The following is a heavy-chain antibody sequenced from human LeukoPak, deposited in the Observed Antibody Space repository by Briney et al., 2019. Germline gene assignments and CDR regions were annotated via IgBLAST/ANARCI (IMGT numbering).Heavy chain of an antibody. J-gene: IGHJ6*03. V-gene: IGHV5-51*01. D-gene: IGHD4/OR15-4a*01. CDR3: ARHGANKYYYYYMGV. CDR1: GYSFTSYW. CDR2: IYPGDSDT. Sequence: GESLKIPCKGSGYSFTSYWIGWVRQMPGKGLEWMGIIYPGDSDTRYSPSFQGQVTISADKSISTAYLQWSSLKASDTAMYYCARHGANKYYYYYMGVWGKGTTVTVSS.